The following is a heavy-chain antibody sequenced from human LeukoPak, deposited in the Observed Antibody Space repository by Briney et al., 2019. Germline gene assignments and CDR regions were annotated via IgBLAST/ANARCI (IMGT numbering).Heavy chain of an antibody. V-gene: IGHV1-69*13. CDR2: IIPIFGTA. CDR3: ASEEGYSYGSYYFDY. D-gene: IGHD5-18*01. CDR1: GVTFSSYA. J-gene: IGHJ4*02. Sequence: GASVKVSCKASGVTFSSYAISWVRQAPGQGLEWMGGIIPIFGTANYAQKFQGRVTITADESTSTAYMELSSLRSEDTAVYYCASEEGYSYGSYYFDYWGQGTLVTVSS.